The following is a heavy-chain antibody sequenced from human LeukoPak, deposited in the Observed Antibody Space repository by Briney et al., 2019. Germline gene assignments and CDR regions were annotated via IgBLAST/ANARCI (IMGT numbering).Heavy chain of an antibody. CDR1: GFTFSSYA. Sequence: GGSLRLSCAASGFTFSSYAMSWVRQAPGKGLEWVSAISGSGGSTYYADSVKGRFTISRDNSKNTLYLQMNSLRAEDTAVYYCAKPLFGFRAVAGIFDYWGQRTLVTVSS. CDR2: ISGSGGST. CDR3: AKPLFGFRAVAGIFDY. J-gene: IGHJ4*02. D-gene: IGHD6-19*01. V-gene: IGHV3-23*01.